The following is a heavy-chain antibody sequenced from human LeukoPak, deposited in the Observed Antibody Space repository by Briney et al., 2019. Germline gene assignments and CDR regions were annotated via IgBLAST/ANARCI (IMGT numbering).Heavy chain of an antibody. V-gene: IGHV3-21*01. D-gene: IGHD4-17*01. CDR1: GFTFINYS. CDR3: AYLRGPSDY. CDR2: ISTNSAFI. Sequence: GGSLRLSCAASGFTFINYSMNWVRQAPGKGLEWVSSISTNSAFIYYADSVRGRFTISRDNTKNSLYLQMDSLTADDTAVYFCAYLRGPSDYWGQGTLVTVSS. J-gene: IGHJ4*02.